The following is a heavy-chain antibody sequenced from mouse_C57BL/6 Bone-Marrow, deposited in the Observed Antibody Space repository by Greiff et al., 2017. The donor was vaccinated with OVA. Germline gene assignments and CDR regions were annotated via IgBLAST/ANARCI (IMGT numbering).Heavy chain of an antibody. CDR2: INYDGSST. D-gene: IGHD3-2*02. V-gene: IGHV5-16*01. CDR3: ARGGYDWYFDV. Sequence: EVHLVESEGGLVQPGSSMKLSCTASGFTFSDYYMAWVRQVPEKGLEWVANINYDGSSTYYLDSLKSRFIISRDNAKNILYLQMSSLKSEDTATYYCARGGYDWYFDVWGTGTTVTVSS. CDR1: GFTFSDYY. J-gene: IGHJ1*03.